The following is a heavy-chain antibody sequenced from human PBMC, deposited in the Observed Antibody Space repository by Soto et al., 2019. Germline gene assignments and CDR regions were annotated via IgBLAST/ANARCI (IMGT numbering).Heavy chain of an antibody. Sequence: PGESLKISCKGSGYSFTTYWIGWVRQMPGKGLEWMGIIYPGDSDTRYSPSFQGQVTISADKYISTAYLQWSSLKASDTAMYYCARQIYDSDTGPNFQYYFDSWGQGTPVTVPQ. D-gene: IGHD3-22*01. CDR1: GYSFTTYW. CDR2: IYPGDSDT. CDR3: ARQIYDSDTGPNFQYYFDS. V-gene: IGHV5-51*01. J-gene: IGHJ4*02.